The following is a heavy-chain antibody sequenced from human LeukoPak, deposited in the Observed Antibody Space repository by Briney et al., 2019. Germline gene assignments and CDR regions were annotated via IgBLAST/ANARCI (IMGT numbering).Heavy chain of an antibody. D-gene: IGHD3/OR15-3a*01. Sequence: GGSLRLSCAASGFTVSSNYMSWVRQAPGKGLEWVSVIYSGGSTYYADSVKGRFTISRDNSQNTLYLQVNSLRAEDTAVYYCAKDRGSWAGLPNRGFDYWGQGTLVTVSS. CDR3: AKDRGSWAGLPNRGFDY. CDR2: IYSGGST. J-gene: IGHJ4*02. CDR1: GFTVSSNY. V-gene: IGHV3-53*01.